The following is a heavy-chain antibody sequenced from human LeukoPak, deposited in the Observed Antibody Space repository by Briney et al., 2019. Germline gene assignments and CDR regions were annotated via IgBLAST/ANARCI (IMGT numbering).Heavy chain of an antibody. CDR2: ISGSGGST. J-gene: IGHJ6*02. CDR1: GFTFSNYA. D-gene: IGHD2-2*01. Sequence: GASLRLSCAASGFTFSNYAMSWVRQAPGKGLEWVSAISGSGGSTYYADSVKGRFTISRDNSKNTLYLQMNSLRAEDTAVYYCAKGSCRYCSSTSCYCYGMDVWGQGTTVTVSS. CDR3: AKGSCRYCSSTSCYCYGMDV. V-gene: IGHV3-23*01.